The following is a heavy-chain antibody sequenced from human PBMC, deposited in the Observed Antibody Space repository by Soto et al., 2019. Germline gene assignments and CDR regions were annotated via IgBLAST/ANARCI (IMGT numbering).Heavy chain of an antibody. CDR1: GYTFARFA. CDR2: INADNGQT. D-gene: IGHD2-8*02. CDR3: ARGESWNRLGGVSWFDP. Sequence: GASVKVSCKASGYTFARFAVHWVRQAPGQSLEWMGWINADNGQTKYSQNFQGRITMTRDKSANTVYLEVHSLRSQDTAFYYCARGESWNRLGGVSWFDPWAQGTLVSVSS. V-gene: IGHV1-3*01. J-gene: IGHJ5*02.